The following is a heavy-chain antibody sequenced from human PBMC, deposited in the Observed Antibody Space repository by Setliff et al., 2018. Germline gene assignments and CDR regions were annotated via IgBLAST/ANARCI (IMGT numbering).Heavy chain of an antibody. Sequence: PSETLSLTCTVSGGSISSSSYYWGWIRQPPGKGLEWIGSIYYSGSTYYNPSLKSRVTISVDTSKNQFSLKLSSVTAADTAVYYCARESLAINTRWFDPWGQGTLVTVSS. CDR3: ARESLAINTRWFDP. V-gene: IGHV4-39*07. D-gene: IGHD3-3*02. J-gene: IGHJ5*02. CDR2: IYYSGST. CDR1: GGSISSSSYY.